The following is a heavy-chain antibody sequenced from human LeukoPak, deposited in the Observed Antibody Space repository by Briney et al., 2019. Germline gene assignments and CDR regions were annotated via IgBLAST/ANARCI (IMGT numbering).Heavy chain of an antibody. J-gene: IGHJ4*01. D-gene: IGHD2-15*01. CDR3: ARDLGRDYFDC. Sequence: SETLSLTCAVYGGSFSGYYGSWIRQPPGKGLEWIGRFYSSGSTNYNPSLKSRVTMSVDTSTNQFSLKLNSVTAADTAMYYCARDLGRDYFDCWGHGTLVTVSS. CDR2: FYSSGST. V-gene: IGHV4-59*10. CDR1: GGSFSGYY.